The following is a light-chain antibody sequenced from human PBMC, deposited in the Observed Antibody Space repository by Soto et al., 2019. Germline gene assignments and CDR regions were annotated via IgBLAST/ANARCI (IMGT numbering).Light chain of an antibody. CDR1: SSNIGSNT. V-gene: IGLV1-44*01. CDR2: SNN. J-gene: IGLJ2*01. Sequence: QAVVTQPPSASGIPGQRVTISCSGSSSNIGSNTVNWYQQLPGTAPKLLIYSNNQRPSGVPDRFSGSKSGTSASLAISGLQSEDEADYYCAAWDDSLNVVFGGGTKLTVL. CDR3: AAWDDSLNVV.